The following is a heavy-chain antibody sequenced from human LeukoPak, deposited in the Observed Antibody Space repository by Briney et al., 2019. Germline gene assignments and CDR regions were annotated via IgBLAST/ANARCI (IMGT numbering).Heavy chain of an antibody. CDR1: GGSISSGGYY. V-gene: IGHV4-31*03. Sequence: SETLSLTCTVSGGSISSGGYYWSWIRQHPGKGLEWIGYIYYSGSTYYNPSLKSRVTISVDTSKDQFSLKLSSVTAADTAVYYCYSSSWLGVDYWGQGTLVTVSS. D-gene: IGHD6-13*01. CDR3: YSSSWLGVDY. CDR2: IYYSGST. J-gene: IGHJ4*02.